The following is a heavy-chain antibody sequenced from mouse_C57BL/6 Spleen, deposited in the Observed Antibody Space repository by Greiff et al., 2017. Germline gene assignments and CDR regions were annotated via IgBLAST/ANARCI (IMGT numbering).Heavy chain of an antibody. CDR2: IYPGDGDT. CDR3: ARGTTVVAPYYAMDY. J-gene: IGHJ4*01. CDR1: GYAFSSSW. V-gene: IGHV1-80*01. Sequence: VQLQQSGAELVKPGASVKISCKASGYAFSSSWMNWVKQRPGKGLEWIGQIYPGDGDTNYNGKFKGKATLTADKSSSTAYMQLSSLTSEDSAVYFCARGTTVVAPYYAMDYWGQGTSVTVSS. D-gene: IGHD1-1*01.